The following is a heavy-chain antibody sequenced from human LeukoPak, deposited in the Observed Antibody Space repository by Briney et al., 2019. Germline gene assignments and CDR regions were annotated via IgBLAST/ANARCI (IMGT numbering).Heavy chain of an antibody. V-gene: IGHV3-30-3*01. CDR1: GFTFSSYA. Sequence: TGGSLRLSCAASGFTFSSYAMHWVRQAPGKGLEWVAVISYDGSNKYYADSVKGRFTISRDNSKNTLYLQMNSLRAEDTAVYYCARETSSARFDYWGQGTLVTVSS. CDR3: ARETSSARFDY. CDR2: ISYDGSNK. J-gene: IGHJ4*02.